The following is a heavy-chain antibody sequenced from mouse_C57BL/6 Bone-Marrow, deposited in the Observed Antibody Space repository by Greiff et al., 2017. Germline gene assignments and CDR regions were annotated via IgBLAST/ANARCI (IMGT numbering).Heavy chain of an antibody. J-gene: IGHJ2*01. Sequence: EVQLVESGADLVKPGGSLKLSCAASGYTFSSYGMSWVRQTPDKRLEWVATISSGSSYTYYPDSVKGRFTMSRDNAKNTLYLQMSSLTSEDTAMYYCARQRAGYYFDYWGQGTTLTVSS. V-gene: IGHV5-6*01. CDR2: ISSGSSYT. CDR1: GYTFSSYG. D-gene: IGHD3-1*01. CDR3: ARQRAGYYFDY.